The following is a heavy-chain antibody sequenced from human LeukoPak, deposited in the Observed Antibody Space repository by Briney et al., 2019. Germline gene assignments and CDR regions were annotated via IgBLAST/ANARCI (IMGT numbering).Heavy chain of an antibody. CDR3: ARSYSGYDFLGPYYFDY. V-gene: IGHV1-69*04. CDR1: GGTFSSYA. D-gene: IGHD5-12*01. Sequence: ASVKVSCKASGGTFSSYAISWVRQAPGQGLEWMGRIIPIFGIANYAQKFQGRATITADKSTSTAYMELSSLRSEDTAVYYCARSYSGYDFLGPYYFDYWGQGTLVTVSS. J-gene: IGHJ4*02. CDR2: IIPIFGIA.